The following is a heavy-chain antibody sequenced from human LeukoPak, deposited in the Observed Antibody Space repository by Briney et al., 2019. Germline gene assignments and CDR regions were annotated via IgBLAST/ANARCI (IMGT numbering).Heavy chain of an antibody. CDR1: GFTFSSYG. Sequence: GGSLRLSCAASGFTFSSYGMHWVRQAPGKGLEWVAVISYDGSNKYYADSVKGRITISRDNYKNTLYRQMNSLRAEDTAVYYCAKDRRYDSSGYYYPEYFQHWGQGTLVTVSS. D-gene: IGHD3-22*01. CDR2: ISYDGSNK. CDR3: AKDRRYDSSGYYYPEYFQH. V-gene: IGHV3-30*18. J-gene: IGHJ1*01.